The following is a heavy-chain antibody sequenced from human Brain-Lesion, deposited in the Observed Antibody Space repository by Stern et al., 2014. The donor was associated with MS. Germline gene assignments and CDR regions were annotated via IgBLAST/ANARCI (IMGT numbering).Heavy chain of an antibody. CDR3: ARTGDDFGDYSLSY. V-gene: IGHV4-39*01. D-gene: IGHD4-17*01. CDR1: GGSINTNNYY. Sequence: VQLVESGPGLVKPSETLSLTCTVSGGSINTNNYYWGWIRQPPGKGLEWIGNIYSSGSTFYSPSLKSRVTMSVDTSKNQFSLKMSSGTAADTAVYYCARTGDDFGDYSLSYWGQGTLVTVSS. J-gene: IGHJ4*02. CDR2: IYSSGST.